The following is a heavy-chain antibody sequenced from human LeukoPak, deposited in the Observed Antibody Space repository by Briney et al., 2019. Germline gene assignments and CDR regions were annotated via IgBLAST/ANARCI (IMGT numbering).Heavy chain of an antibody. J-gene: IGHJ3*02. Sequence: GGSLRLSCAASGFTFSSYGMHWVRQAPGKGLEWVAVISHDGSNKYYADSVKGRFTISRDNSKNTLYLQMNSLRSEDTAVYYCARRERDGYNHAFDIWGQGTMVTVSS. CDR2: ISHDGSNK. V-gene: IGHV3-30*03. CDR1: GFTFSSYG. D-gene: IGHD5-24*01. CDR3: ARRERDGYNHAFDI.